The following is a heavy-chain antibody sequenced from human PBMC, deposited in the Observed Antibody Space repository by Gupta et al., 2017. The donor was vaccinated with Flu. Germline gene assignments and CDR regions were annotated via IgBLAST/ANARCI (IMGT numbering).Heavy chain of an antibody. Sequence: AASGFTFKTYTMHWVRQAPGKGLEWVAVILYDGNNRYYADSVKGRFTITRDSSKNTLCLQXNXLRGEDXAVDYCVREKSGTTSYEYWGQGTLGTVSS. J-gene: IGHJ4*02. V-gene: IGHV3-30-3*01. CDR3: VREKSGTTSYEY. CDR2: ILYDGNNR. D-gene: IGHD3-3*01. CDR1: GFTFKTYT.